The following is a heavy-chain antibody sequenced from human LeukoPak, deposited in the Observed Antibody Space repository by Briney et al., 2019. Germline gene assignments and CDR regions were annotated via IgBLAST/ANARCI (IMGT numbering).Heavy chain of an antibody. CDR2: ISWNSGSI. J-gene: IGHJ4*02. CDR1: GFTFDDYA. CDR3: AKSLGPQQPYPQFDY. D-gene: IGHD6-13*01. V-gene: IGHV3-9*01. Sequence: PRGSLRLSCAASGFTFDDYAMHWVRQAPGQGPEWVSGISWNSGSIGYADSVKGRFTISRDNAKNSLYLQMNSLRAEDTALYYCAKSLGPQQPYPQFDYWGQGTLVTVSS.